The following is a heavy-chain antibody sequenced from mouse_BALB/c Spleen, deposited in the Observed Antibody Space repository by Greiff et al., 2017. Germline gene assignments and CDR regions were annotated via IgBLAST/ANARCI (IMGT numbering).Heavy chain of an antibody. V-gene: IGHV5-12-2*01. CDR2: ISNGGGST. CDR3: ARRGNLYAMDY. Sequence: EVMLVESGGGLVQPGGSLKLSCAASGFTFSSYTMSWVRQTPEKRLEWVAYISNGGGSTYYPDTVKGRFTISRDNAKNTLYLQMSSLKSEDTAMYYCARRGNLYAMDYWGQGTSVTVSS. J-gene: IGHJ4*01. D-gene: IGHD2-1*01. CDR1: GFTFSSYT.